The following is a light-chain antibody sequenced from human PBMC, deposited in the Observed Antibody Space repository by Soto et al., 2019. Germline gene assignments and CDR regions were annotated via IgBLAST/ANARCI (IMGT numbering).Light chain of an antibody. CDR2: DAS. J-gene: IGKJ5*01. CDR3: QHYLNYPIT. Sequence: DIQMTQSPSSLSASVGDRFTVTCQASQDISNYLNWYQQKPGKAPKLLIYDASNLETGVPSRFSGSGSRTDFTLTITHLQSEDFATYYCQHYLNYPITFGQGTRLEI. V-gene: IGKV1-33*01. CDR1: QDISNY.